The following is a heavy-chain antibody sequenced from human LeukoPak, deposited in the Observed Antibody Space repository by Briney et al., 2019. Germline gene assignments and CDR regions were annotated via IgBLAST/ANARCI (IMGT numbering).Heavy chain of an antibody. CDR3: AKERRSGHDLFYFDY. V-gene: IGHV3-33*06. D-gene: IGHD5-12*01. CDR2: IWYAGSNK. CDR1: GFIFNSYG. J-gene: IGHJ4*02. Sequence: GGSLRLSCVASGFIFNSYGMHWVRQAPGKGLEWVAGIWYAGSNKYYADSVEGRFTIPRDNSKNTLYLQMNSLRAEDTAVYFCAKERRSGHDLFYFDYWGQGTLVTVSS.